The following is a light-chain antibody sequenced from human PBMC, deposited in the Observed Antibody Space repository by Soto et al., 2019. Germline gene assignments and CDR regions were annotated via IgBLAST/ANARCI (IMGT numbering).Light chain of an antibody. CDR2: DNN. CDR1: SSNIGNNY. Sequence: QSVLTQPPSVSAAPGQKGTISCSGSSSNIGNNYVSWYQQLPGTAPKLLIYDNNMRPSGIPDRFSGSKSGTSATLGITGLQTGDEADYYCGTWDSSLSVWVFGGGTKLTVL. V-gene: IGLV1-51*01. CDR3: GTWDSSLSVWV. J-gene: IGLJ3*02.